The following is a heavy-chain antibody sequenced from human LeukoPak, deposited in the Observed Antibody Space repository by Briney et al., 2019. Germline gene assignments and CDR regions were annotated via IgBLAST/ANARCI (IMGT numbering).Heavy chain of an antibody. V-gene: IGHV1-2*02. CDR2: INSNSGDP. J-gene: IGHJ4*02. CDR1: GYTFSGYY. D-gene: IGHD4-23*01. Sequence: ASVKVSCKASGYTFSGYYMHWVRQAPGQGLEWMGWINSNSGDPNYAQKFQGRVTLIRDTSISTAYMELSRLRSDDTAVYYCAREKGGNSGFDYWGRGTLVTVSS. CDR3: AREKGGNSGFDY.